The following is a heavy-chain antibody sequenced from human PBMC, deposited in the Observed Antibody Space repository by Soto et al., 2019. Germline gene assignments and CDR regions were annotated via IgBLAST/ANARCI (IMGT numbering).Heavy chain of an antibody. CDR1: GGTFGSYA. Sequence: ASVKVSCKASGGTFGSYAISWVRQAPGQGLEWMGGIIPIFGTANYAQKFQGRVTMTTDESTSTAYMELRSLRSDDTAVYYCARGRGSYDRPYPYYFDYWGQGTLVTVSS. J-gene: IGHJ4*02. V-gene: IGHV1-69*05. CDR3: ARGRGSYDRPYPYYFDY. D-gene: IGHD1-26*01. CDR2: IIPIFGTA.